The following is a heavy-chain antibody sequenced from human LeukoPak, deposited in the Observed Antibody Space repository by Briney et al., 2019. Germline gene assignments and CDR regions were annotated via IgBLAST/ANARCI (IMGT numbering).Heavy chain of an antibody. CDR2: INPSGGST. Sequence: ASVKVSCKASGYIFTSYYMHWVRQAPGQGLEWMGIINPSGGSTSYAQKFQGRVTMTRDTSTSTVYMELSSLRSEDTAVYYCASLFATEGSYYYYYYGMDVWGQGTTVTVSS. CDR1: GYIFTSYY. CDR3: ASLFATEGSYYYYYYGMDV. D-gene: IGHD1-26*01. J-gene: IGHJ6*02. V-gene: IGHV1-46*01.